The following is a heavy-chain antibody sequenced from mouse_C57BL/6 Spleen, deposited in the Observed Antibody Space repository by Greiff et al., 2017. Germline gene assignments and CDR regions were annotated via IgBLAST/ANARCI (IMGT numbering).Heavy chain of an antibody. CDR2: ISDGGSYT. J-gene: IGHJ2*01. D-gene: IGHD2-1*01. Sequence: DVKLVESGGGLVKPGGSLKLSCAASGFTFSSYAMSWVRQTPEKRLEWVATISDGGSYTYYPDNVKGRFTISRDNAKNNLYLQMSHLKSEDTAMYYCASDGNGSFDYWGQGTTLTVSS. CDR3: ASDGNGSFDY. CDR1: GFTFSSYA. V-gene: IGHV5-4*03.